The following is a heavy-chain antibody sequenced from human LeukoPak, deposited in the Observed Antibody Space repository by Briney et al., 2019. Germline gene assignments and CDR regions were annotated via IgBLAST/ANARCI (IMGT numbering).Heavy chain of an antibody. D-gene: IGHD4-17*01. J-gene: IGHJ5*02. CDR2: IYYSGST. CDR3: ARDHSMPPSYGDYSLYNGFDP. CDR1: GGSISSSSYY. V-gene: IGHV4-39*07. Sequence: SETLSLTCTVSGGSISSSSYYWGWIRQPPGKGLVGIGSIYYSGSTYHNPSLQSSVTISVDTSNNHFSLKLSSVTAADTAVYYCARDHSMPPSYGDYSLYNGFDPWGQGTLVTVSS.